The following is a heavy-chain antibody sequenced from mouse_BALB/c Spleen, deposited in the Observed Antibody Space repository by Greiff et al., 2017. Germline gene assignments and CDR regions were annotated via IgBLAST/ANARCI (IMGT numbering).Heavy chain of an antibody. D-gene: IGHD2-3*01. V-gene: IGHV1-80*01. J-gene: IGHJ4*01. CDR1: GYAFSSYW. CDR2: IYPGDGDT. Sequence: VQLQESGAELVRPGSSVKISCKASGYAFSSYWMNWVKQRPGQGLEWIGQIYPGDGDTNYNGKFKGKATLTADKSSSTAYMQLSSLTSEDSAVYFCARTEVYDYAMDYWGQGTSVTVSS. CDR3: ARTEVYDYAMDY.